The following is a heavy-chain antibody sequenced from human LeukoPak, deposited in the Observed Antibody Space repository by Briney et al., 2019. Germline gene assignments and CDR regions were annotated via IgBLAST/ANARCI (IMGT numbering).Heavy chain of an antibody. Sequence: GASVKVSCKASGYTFTSYDINWGRQATGQGLEGMGWMNPNSGNTAYAQKFQGRVTMTRNTSISTAYMELSSLRSEDTAVYYCARGGIAAGDTDDYWGQGTLVTVSS. CDR3: ARGGIAAGDTDDY. CDR2: MNPNSGNT. D-gene: IGHD6-13*01. J-gene: IGHJ4*02. CDR1: GYTFTSYD. V-gene: IGHV1-8*01.